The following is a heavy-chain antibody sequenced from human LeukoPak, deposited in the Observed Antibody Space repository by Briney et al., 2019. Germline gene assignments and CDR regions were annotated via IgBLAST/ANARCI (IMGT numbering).Heavy chain of an antibody. Sequence: SETLSLTCAVYGGSFSGYYWSWIRQPPGKGLEWIGEINHSGSTNYNPSLKSRVTISVDTSKNQFSLKLSSVTAADTAVYYCARGRRSSGWYGWGQGTLVTVSS. CDR1: GGSFSGYY. V-gene: IGHV4-34*01. CDR3: ARGRRSSGWYG. D-gene: IGHD6-19*01. J-gene: IGHJ4*02. CDR2: INHSGST.